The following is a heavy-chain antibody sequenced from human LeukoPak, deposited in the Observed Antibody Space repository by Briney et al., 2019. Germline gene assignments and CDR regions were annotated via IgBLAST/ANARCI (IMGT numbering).Heavy chain of an antibody. Sequence: SETLSLTCAVYGGSFSGYYWSWIRQPPGKGLEWIGEIKHSGSTNYNPSLKSRVTISVDTSKNQFSLKLSSVTAADTAVYYCARAARGYCSSTSCSHYFDYWGQGTLVTVSS. CDR1: GGSFSGYY. CDR3: ARAARGYCSSTSCSHYFDY. V-gene: IGHV4-34*01. J-gene: IGHJ4*02. CDR2: IKHSGST. D-gene: IGHD2-2*01.